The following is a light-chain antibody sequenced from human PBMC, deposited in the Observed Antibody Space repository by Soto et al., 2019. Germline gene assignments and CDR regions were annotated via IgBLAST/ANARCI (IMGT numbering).Light chain of an antibody. Sequence: QSALTQPASVSGSPGQSITISCFGSRRYVGGYNYVSWYQQHPGKAPKLMIYEVTNRPSGFSNRFSGSKSGNSASLTTSGLQAEDEADYYCSSYTSSSILVFGGGTKVTFL. V-gene: IGLV2-14*01. CDR3: SSYTSSSILV. CDR1: RRYVGGYNY. CDR2: EVT. J-gene: IGLJ2*01.